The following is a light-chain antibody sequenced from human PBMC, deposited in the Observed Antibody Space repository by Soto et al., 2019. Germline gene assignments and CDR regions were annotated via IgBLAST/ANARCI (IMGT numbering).Light chain of an antibody. V-gene: IGLV2-14*03. Sequence: QSALTQPASVSGSPGQSITISCTGTSSDVGDYDFVSWYQQHPGKAPKLVIYDVSNRPSGVSNRFSASKSGNTASLTISGLQAEDEADYYCSSYPSGSTYVFGSGTKGTVL. CDR3: SSYPSGSTYV. CDR2: DVS. J-gene: IGLJ1*01. CDR1: SSDVGDYDF.